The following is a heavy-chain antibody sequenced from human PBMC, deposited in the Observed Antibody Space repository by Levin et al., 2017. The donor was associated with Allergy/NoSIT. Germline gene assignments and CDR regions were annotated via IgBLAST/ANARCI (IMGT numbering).Heavy chain of an antibody. CDR2: ISYTGVEK. CDR3: AKTGSSGWFFDH. J-gene: IGHJ4*02. D-gene: IGHD6-19*01. Sequence: PGGSLRLSCAASDFAFSDYAMSWVRQAPGKGLEWVSLISYTGVEKYYADPVKGRFTISSDNSKNTLYLQMSSLRAEDTAIYYCAKTGSSGWFFDHWGRGTLVTVSS. V-gene: IGHV3-23*01. CDR1: DFAFSDYA.